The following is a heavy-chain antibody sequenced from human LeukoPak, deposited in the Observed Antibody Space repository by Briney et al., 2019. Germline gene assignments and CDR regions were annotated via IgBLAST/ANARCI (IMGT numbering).Heavy chain of an antibody. CDR1: GYTFTGYY. CDR3: ARGTEGTTVTTSGIYYMDV. D-gene: IGHD4-17*01. J-gene: IGHJ6*03. CDR2: INPNSGGT. Sequence: ASVKVSCKASGYTFTGYYMHWVRQAPGQGLEWMGWINPNSGGTNYAQKFQGRVTMTRDTSISTAYMELSSLRSEDTAVYYCARGTEGTTVTTSGIYYMDVWGKGTTVTISS. V-gene: IGHV1-2*02.